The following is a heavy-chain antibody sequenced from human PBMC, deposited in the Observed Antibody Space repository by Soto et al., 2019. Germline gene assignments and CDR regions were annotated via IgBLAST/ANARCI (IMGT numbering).Heavy chain of an antibody. CDR3: TTPTIAPAGTHDVVDY. D-gene: IGHD6-13*01. Sequence: PGGSLRLSCAASGFTFSNALMSWVRQAPGKGLEWVGRIKSKTDGGTTDYAAPVKGRFTISRDDSKNTLYLQMNSLKTEDTAVYYCTTPTIAPAGTHDVVDYRGQGTLVTLPS. V-gene: IGHV3-15*01. CDR1: GFTFSNAL. J-gene: IGHJ4*02. CDR2: IKSKTDGGTT.